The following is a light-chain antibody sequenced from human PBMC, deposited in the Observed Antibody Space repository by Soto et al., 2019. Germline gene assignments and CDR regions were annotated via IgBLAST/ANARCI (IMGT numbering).Light chain of an antibody. Sequence: QSVLTQPPSASGSPGQSVTISCTGTSSDVGGYNFVSWYQQHPGKAPKVMIYEVSKRPSGVPDRFSGSKSGNTASLTVSGLQAEDEADYYCSSYAGSTTLYVFGTGTKVTVL. V-gene: IGLV2-8*01. J-gene: IGLJ1*01. CDR2: EVS. CDR1: SSDVGGYNF. CDR3: SSYAGSTTLYV.